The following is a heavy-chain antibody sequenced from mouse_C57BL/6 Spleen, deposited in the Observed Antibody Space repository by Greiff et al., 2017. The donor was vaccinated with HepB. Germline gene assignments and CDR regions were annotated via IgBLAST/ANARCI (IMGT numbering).Heavy chain of an antibody. J-gene: IGHJ2*01. D-gene: IGHD1-1*01. CDR1: GYTFTSYW. V-gene: IGHV1-55*01. Sequence: QVQLKQPGAELVKPGASVKMSCKASGYTFTSYWITWVKQRPGQGLEWIGDIYPGSGSTNYNEKFKSKATLTVDTSSSTAYMQLSSLTSEDSAVYYCARSGSYYYGSSYGYWGQGTTLTVSS. CDR2: IYPGSGST. CDR3: ARSGSYYYGSSYGY.